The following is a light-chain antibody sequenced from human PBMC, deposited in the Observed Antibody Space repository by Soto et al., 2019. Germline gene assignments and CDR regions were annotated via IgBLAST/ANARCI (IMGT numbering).Light chain of an antibody. CDR2: GAS. J-gene: IGKJ2*01. V-gene: IGKV3-15*01. CDR3: QQYNNWPPDT. CDR1: QSVNNN. Sequence: EIILTQSPASLSVSPGERATLSCRASQSVNNNLAWYQQKRGQAPRLLIYGASTRATGIPGRFRGSGSRTEITLTITSLQSEDFEVYFCQQYNNWPPDTFGQGTKLEIK.